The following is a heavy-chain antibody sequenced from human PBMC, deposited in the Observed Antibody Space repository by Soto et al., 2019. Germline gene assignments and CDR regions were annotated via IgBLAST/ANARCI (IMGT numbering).Heavy chain of an antibody. CDR1: GFTFSSYS. CDR2: ISSSSSYI. V-gene: IGHV3-21*01. Sequence: GGSLRLSCAASGFTFSSYSMNWVRQAPGKGLEWVSSISSSSSYIYYADSVKGRFTISRDNAKNSLYLQMNSLRAEDTAVYYCARENTAMVKPLSFTWDVWGQGTTVTVSS. CDR3: ARENTAMVKPLSFTWDV. D-gene: IGHD5-18*01. J-gene: IGHJ6*02.